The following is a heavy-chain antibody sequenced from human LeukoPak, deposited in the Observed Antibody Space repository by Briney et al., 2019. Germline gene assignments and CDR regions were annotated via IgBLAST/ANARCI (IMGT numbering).Heavy chain of an antibody. CDR2: IIPIFGTA. D-gene: IGHD5-12*01. Sequence: GASVKVSRKASGGTFSSYAISWVRQAPGQGLEWMGGIIPIFGTANYAQKFQGRVTITADKSTSTAYMELSSLRSEDTAVYYCARREWLRPDLEFDPWGQGTLVTVSS. V-gene: IGHV1-69*06. J-gene: IGHJ5*02. CDR3: ARREWLRPDLEFDP. CDR1: GGTFSSYA.